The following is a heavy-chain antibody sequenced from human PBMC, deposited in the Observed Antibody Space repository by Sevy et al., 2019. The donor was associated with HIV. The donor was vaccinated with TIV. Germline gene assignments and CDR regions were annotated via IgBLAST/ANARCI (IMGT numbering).Heavy chain of an antibody. D-gene: IGHD4-17*01. J-gene: IGHJ6*02. CDR1: GFSFRSYW. CDR2: INQDGSVK. V-gene: IGHV3-7*03. Sequence: GGSLRLSCAASGFSFRSYWMSWVRQAPGKGLEWVANINQDGSVKYYLDSVMGRFTISRDSARNSVSLQINSLRADDTARYYCARTGAYADTYYHHYAMDVWGQGTSVTVSS. CDR3: ARTGAYADTYYHHYAMDV.